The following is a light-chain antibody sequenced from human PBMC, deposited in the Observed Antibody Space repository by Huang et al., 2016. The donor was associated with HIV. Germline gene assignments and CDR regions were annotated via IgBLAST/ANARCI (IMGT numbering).Light chain of an antibody. Sequence: EVVLTQSPGTLSGSPGERATLSCRASQSISSNLAWYQCKPGQAPRLLIFSASTRATDIPARFSGSGSGTEFTLTISSLQSEDFAVYYCQQYDNWPPLTFGGGTRVEIK. V-gene: IGKV3-15*01. J-gene: IGKJ4*01. CDR2: SAS. CDR3: QQYDNWPPLT. CDR1: QSISSN.